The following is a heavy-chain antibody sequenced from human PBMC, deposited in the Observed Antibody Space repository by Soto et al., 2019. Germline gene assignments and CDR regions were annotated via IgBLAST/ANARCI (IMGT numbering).Heavy chain of an antibody. Sequence: GGSLRLSCAASGFTFSSYWMSWVRQAPGKGLEWVANIKQDGSEKYYVDSVKGRFTISRDNAKNSLYLQMNSLRAEDTAVYYCARDITAYCGGDCYIDYWGQGTLVTVSS. D-gene: IGHD2-21*02. J-gene: IGHJ4*02. CDR3: ARDITAYCGGDCYIDY. V-gene: IGHV3-7*03. CDR1: GFTFSSYW. CDR2: IKQDGSEK.